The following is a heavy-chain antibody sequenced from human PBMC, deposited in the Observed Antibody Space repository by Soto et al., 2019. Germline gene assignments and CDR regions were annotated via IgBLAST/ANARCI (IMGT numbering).Heavy chain of an antibody. CDR1: GYTFTSYY. V-gene: IGHV1-46*03. D-gene: IGHD5-18*01. CDR2: INPSGGST. J-gene: IGHJ6*02. Sequence: QVQLVQSGAEVKKPGASEKVSCKASGYTFTSYYMHWVRQAPGQGLEWMGLINPSGGSTSYAQKFQGRVTMTRDTSTSTVYMELSSLRSEDTAVYYCARVRHIQLWLRRDYYGMDVWGQGTTVTVSS. CDR3: ARVRHIQLWLRRDYYGMDV.